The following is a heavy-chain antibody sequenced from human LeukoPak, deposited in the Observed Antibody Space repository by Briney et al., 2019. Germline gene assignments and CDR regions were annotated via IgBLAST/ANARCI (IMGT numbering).Heavy chain of an antibody. Sequence: ASVKVSCKASGYTFTSHAMNWVRQAPGQGLEWMGWINTNTGNPTYAQGFTGRFVFSLDTPVSTAYLQISSLKAEDTAVYFCAKQGPGYCGSTSCYGVDYWGQGTLVTVSS. CDR2: INTNTGNP. V-gene: IGHV7-4-1*02. CDR3: AKQGPGYCGSTSCYGVDY. J-gene: IGHJ4*02. CDR1: GYTFTSHA. D-gene: IGHD2-2*01.